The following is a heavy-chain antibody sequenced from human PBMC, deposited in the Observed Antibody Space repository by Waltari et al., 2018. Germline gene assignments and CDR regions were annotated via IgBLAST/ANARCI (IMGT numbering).Heavy chain of an antibody. CDR2: IHYRGKT. Sequence: QLQLQESGPGLVEPSETLSLSCTVSGGSISSSDYFWGWIRQSPGRGLEWIGNIHYRGKTHYNPSLKSRVTMSLDKTKNQFSLKLSSVTAADTAVYYCASSLAAIGTGDFQHWGQGTLVTVSS. D-gene: IGHD3-10*01. J-gene: IGHJ1*01. CDR3: ASSLAAIGTGDFQH. CDR1: GGSISSSDYF. V-gene: IGHV4-39*07.